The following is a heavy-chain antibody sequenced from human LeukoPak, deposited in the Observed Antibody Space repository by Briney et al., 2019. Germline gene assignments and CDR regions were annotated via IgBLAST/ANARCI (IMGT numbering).Heavy chain of an antibody. CDR2: ISGSGGST. CDR1: GFTFSSYA. J-gene: IGHJ4*02. V-gene: IGHV3-23*01. Sequence: PGGSLRLSCAASGFTFSSYAMSWVRQAPGKGLEWVSAISGSGGSTYYADSVRGRFTISRDNSKNALYLQMNSLRAEDTAVYYCAKPIVGATYIDYWGQGTLVTVSS. D-gene: IGHD1-26*01. CDR3: AKPIVGATYIDY.